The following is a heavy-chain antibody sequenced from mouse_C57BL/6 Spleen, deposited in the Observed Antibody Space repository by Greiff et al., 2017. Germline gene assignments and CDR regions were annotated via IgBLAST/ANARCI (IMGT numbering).Heavy chain of an antibody. CDR3: ARVTVVADY. CDR2: ISSGSSNI. V-gene: IGHV5-17*01. CDR1: GFTFSDYG. D-gene: IGHD1-1*01. Sequence: EVKLMESGGGLVKPGGSLKLSCAASGFTFSDYGMHWVRQAPEKGLEWVAYISSGSSNIYYADTVKGRFTISRDNAKNNLFLQMTSLRSEDTAMYYCARVTVVADYWGQGTTLTVSS. J-gene: IGHJ2*01.